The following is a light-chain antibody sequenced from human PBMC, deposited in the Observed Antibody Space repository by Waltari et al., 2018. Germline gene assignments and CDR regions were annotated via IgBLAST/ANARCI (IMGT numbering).Light chain of an antibody. V-gene: IGKV3-11*01. CDR1: QSVSSY. CDR2: DAS. J-gene: IGKJ1*01. Sequence: EIVLTQSPATLSLSPGENATLPCRSSQSVSSYLAWYQQKPGQAPRLLIYDASNRATDIPARFSGSGSGTDFTLTISSLEPKDFAVYYCQQRSDSPWTFGQGTKVEIK. CDR3: QQRSDSPWT.